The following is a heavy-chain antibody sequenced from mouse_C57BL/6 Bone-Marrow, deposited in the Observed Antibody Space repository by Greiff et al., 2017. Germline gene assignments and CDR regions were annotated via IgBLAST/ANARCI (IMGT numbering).Heavy chain of an antibody. Sequence: QVQLQQPGAELVKPGASVKLSCKASGYTFTEYTIHWVKQRSGQGLEWIGWFYPAGGSIHYNQKFKDRATLTADKSSSTVYMELSRLTSDDSAVYFCARREDRGWLLPFAYWGQGTLVTVSA. J-gene: IGHJ3*01. CDR1: GYTFTEYT. V-gene: IGHV1-62-2*01. D-gene: IGHD2-3*01. CDR2: FYPAGGSI. CDR3: ARREDRGWLLPFAY.